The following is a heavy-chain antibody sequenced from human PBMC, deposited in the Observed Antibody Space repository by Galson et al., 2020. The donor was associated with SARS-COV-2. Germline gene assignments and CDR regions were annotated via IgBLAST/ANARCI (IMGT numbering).Heavy chain of an antibody. CDR1: GFTFSSYA. CDR3: ARDNSLLWFGELLFSWFDP. CDR2: ISYDGSNK. J-gene: IGHJ5*02. V-gene: IGHV3-30*01. D-gene: IGHD3-10*01. Sequence: GESLKISCAASGFTFSSYAMHWVRQAPGKGLEWVAVISYDGSNKYYADSVKGRFTISRDNSKNTLYLQMNSLRAEDTAVYYCARDNSLLWFGELLFSWFDPWGQGTLVTVSS.